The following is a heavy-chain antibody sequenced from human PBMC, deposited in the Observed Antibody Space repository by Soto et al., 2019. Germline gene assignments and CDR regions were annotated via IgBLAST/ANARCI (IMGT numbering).Heavy chain of an antibody. J-gene: IGHJ4*02. Sequence: SETLSLTYAVYGGSFSGYCWSWIRQPPGKGLEWIGEINHSGSTNYNPSLKSRVTISVDTSKNQFSLKLTSVTAADTAVYYCARDKITGLFDYWGQGTLVTVSS. CDR3: ARDKITGLFDY. CDR2: INHSGST. D-gene: IGHD2-8*02. CDR1: GGSFSGYC. V-gene: IGHV4-34*01.